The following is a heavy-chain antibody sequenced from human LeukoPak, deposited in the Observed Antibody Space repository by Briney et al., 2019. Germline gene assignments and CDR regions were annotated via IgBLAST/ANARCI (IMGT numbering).Heavy chain of an antibody. CDR2: ISSSSSYI. J-gene: IGHJ4*02. V-gene: IGHV3-21*01. Sequence: GGSLRLSCAASGFIVSGDYMNWVRQAPGKGLEWVSSISSSSSYIYYADSVKGRFTISRDNAKNSLYLQMNSLRAEDTAVYYCARDPPYYDSSGTYFDYWGQGTLVTVSS. CDR3: ARDPPYYDSSGTYFDY. CDR1: GFIVSGDY. D-gene: IGHD3-22*01.